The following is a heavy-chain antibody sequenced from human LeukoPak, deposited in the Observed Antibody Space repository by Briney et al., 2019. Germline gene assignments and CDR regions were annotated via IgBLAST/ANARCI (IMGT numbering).Heavy chain of an antibody. J-gene: IGHJ6*03. CDR3: ARDLSGAGYSYGKKTYYYYYYMDV. CDR1: GFTFSSYS. D-gene: IGHD5-18*01. CDR2: ISSSSSYI. V-gene: IGHV3-21*01. Sequence: PGGSLRPSCAASGFTFSSYSMNWVRQAPGKGLEWVSSISSSSSYIYYADSVKGRFTITRDNAKNSLYRQMNSLRAEDTAVYYCARDLSGAGYSYGKKTYYYYYYMDVWGKGTTVTVSS.